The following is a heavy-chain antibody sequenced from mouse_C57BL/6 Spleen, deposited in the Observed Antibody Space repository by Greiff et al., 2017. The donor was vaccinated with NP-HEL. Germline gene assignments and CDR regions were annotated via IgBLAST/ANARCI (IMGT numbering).Heavy chain of an antibody. CDR2: INPSTGGT. Sequence: VQLQQSGPELVKPGASVKISCKASGYSFTGYYMNWVKQSPEKSLEWIGEINPSTGGTTYNQKFKAKATLTVDKSSSTAYMQLKSLTSEDSAVDYCARRRDGSSFDYWGQGTTLTVSS. CDR1: GYSFTGYY. CDR3: ARRRDGSSFDY. D-gene: IGHD1-1*01. V-gene: IGHV1-42*01. J-gene: IGHJ2*01.